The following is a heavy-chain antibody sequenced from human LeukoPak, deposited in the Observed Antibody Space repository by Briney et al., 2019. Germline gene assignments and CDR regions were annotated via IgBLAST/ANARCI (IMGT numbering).Heavy chain of an antibody. CDR3: AKEGRGAIWFGELGYYFHY. Sequence: PGRSLRLSCAASGFTFDDYAMHWVRQAPGKGLEWGSGISWNSGSIGYADSVKGRVTISRDNAKNSLYLEMDSLRAEDTALYYCAKEGRGAIWFGELGYYFHYWGQGTLVTVSS. CDR1: GFTFDDYA. CDR2: ISWNSGSI. D-gene: IGHD3-10*01. V-gene: IGHV3-9*01. J-gene: IGHJ4*02.